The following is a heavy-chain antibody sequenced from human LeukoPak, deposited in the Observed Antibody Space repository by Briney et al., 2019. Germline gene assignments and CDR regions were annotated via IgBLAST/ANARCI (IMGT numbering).Heavy chain of an antibody. D-gene: IGHD2-2*01. V-gene: IGHV4-59*01. CDR3: ARSSTSGDDAFDI. Sequence: SETLSLTCTVSGGSISSYYWSWIRQPPGKGLEWIGYIYYSGSTNYNPSLKSRVTISVDTSKNQFSLKLSSVTAADTAVYYCARSSTSGDDAFDICGQGTMVTVSS. CDR2: IYYSGST. CDR1: GGSISSYY. J-gene: IGHJ3*02.